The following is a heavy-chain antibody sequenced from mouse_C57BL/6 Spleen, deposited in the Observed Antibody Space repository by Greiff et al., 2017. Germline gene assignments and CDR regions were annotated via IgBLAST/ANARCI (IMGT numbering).Heavy chain of an antibody. CDR2: IRNKANGYTT. Sequence: EVQVVESGGGLVQPGGSLSLSCAASGFTFTDYYMSWVRQPPGKALEWLGFIRNKANGYTTEYSASVKGRFTISRDNSQSILYLQMNALRAEDGATYYCARWRGYGYAMDYWGQGTSVTVSS. V-gene: IGHV7-3*01. J-gene: IGHJ4*01. CDR1: GFTFTDYY. D-gene: IGHD2-2*01. CDR3: ARWRGYGYAMDY.